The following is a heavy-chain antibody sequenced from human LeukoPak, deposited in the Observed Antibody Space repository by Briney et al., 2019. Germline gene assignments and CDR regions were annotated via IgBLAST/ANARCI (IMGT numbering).Heavy chain of an antibody. V-gene: IGHV3-21*01. D-gene: IGHD4-17*01. CDR1: GFTFTTYS. CDR2: ISSGSSAI. Sequence: GGSLRLSCEASGFTFTTYSMTWVRQAPGKGLEWVSIISSGSSAIFPADALKGRFTISRDDAKNLLYLDMNSLRAEDTAVYYCARGHTAVTRHFDFWGQGTLVTVSS. J-gene: IGHJ4*02. CDR3: ARGHTAVTRHFDF.